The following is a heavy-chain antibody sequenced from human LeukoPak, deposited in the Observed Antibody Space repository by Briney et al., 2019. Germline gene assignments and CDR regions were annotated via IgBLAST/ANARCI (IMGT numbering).Heavy chain of an antibody. J-gene: IGHJ2*01. CDR1: GGSISSYY. V-gene: IGHV4-59*01. Sequence: SETLSLTCTVSGGSISSYYWSWIRQPPGKGLEWIGYIYYSGSTNYNPSLKSRVTISVDTSKNQFSLKLSSVTAADTAVYYCASHDYGDYWYFDLWGRGTLVTASS. CDR3: ASHDYGDYWYFDL. D-gene: IGHD4-17*01. CDR2: IYYSGST.